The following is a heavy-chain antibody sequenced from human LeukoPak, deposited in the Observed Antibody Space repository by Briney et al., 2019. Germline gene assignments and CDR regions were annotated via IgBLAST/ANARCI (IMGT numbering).Heavy chain of an antibody. Sequence: SETLSLTCTVSGDSISSGTYFWGWIRQPPGKGLEWIASMSHTGSTYYNPSLKSRVTISIDTSNNQSSLRLSSVTAADTAVYYCARHPDLHFWGQGTLVTVSS. CDR3: ARHPDLHF. CDR1: GDSISSGTYF. V-gene: IGHV4-39*07. J-gene: IGHJ4*02. CDR2: MSHTGST.